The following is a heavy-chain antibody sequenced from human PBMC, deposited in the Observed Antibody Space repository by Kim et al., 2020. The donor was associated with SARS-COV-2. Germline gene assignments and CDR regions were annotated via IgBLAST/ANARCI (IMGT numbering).Heavy chain of an antibody. J-gene: IGHJ4*02. D-gene: IGHD1-1*01. CDR2: VSHIGGT. CDR3: AGNDHRSGTFFDF. Sequence: SETLSLTCSVSGGSINNSAYYWAWIRQPPGKGLEWLGTVSHIGGTYYNTSLTSRLTISVDTSKNQFSLKLGSVTAADTAVYFCAGNDHRSGTFFDFWGQGSLVTVSS. CDR1: GGSINNSAYY. V-gene: IGHV4-39*01.